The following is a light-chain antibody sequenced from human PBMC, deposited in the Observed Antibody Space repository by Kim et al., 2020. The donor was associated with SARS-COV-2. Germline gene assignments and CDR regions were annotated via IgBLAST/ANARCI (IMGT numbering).Light chain of an antibody. J-gene: IGKJ4*01. V-gene: IGKV3-11*01. CDR1: QNINRY. CDR3: QQRNNWPLT. CDR2: DAS. Sequence: LAPGERATLSCRASQNINRYLGWYQQKPGQPPRLLIYDASTRATGIPARFSGSGSGTDFALTISSLEPEDLAVYYCQQRNNWPLTFGGGTKVDIK.